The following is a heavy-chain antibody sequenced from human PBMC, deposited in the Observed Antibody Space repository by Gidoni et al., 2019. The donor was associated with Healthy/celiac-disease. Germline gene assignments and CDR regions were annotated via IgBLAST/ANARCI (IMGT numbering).Heavy chain of an antibody. V-gene: IGHV3-33*08. CDR2: IWYDGSNK. D-gene: IGHD2-15*01. CDR1: GFTFSSYG. CDR3: AREDCSGGSCYFDY. J-gene: IGHJ4*02. Sequence: QVQLVESGGGVVQPGRSLRLSCAASGFTFSSYGMHWVRQAPGKGLEWVAVIWYDGSNKYYADSVKGRFTISRDNSKNTLYLQMNSLRAEDTAVYYCAREDCSGGSCYFDYWGQGTLVTVSS.